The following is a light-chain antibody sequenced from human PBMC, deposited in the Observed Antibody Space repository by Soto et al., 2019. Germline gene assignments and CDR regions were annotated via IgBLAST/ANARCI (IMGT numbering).Light chain of an antibody. J-gene: IGLJ1*01. CDR3: SSYSSRTAYL. CDR1: SSDVGGYHY. CDR2: EVS. Sequence: QSALTQPASVSGSPGQSITISCTGTSSDVGGYHYVSWYQLLPGKAPKLILFEVSIRPSGVSYRFSGSKSGNTASLTISGLQAEDEADYFCSSYSSRTAYLFGTGTKLTVL. V-gene: IGLV2-14*01.